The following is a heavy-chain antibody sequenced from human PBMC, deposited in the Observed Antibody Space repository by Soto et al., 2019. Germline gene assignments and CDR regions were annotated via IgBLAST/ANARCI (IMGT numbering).Heavy chain of an antibody. CDR2: ISRDGRST. D-gene: IGHD3-22*01. CDR3: VKEANPFINTLVVLIFDY. V-gene: IGHV3-64D*08. J-gene: IGHJ4*02. Sequence: SLRLSCSASGFTFSMHSMHWVRQTPGKALEYVSAISRDGRSTFYADSVKGRFTISRDNSKNTLYLRMNSLRSDDTAVYYFVKEANPFINTLVVLIFDYWGQGTQVTVSS. CDR1: GFTFSMHS.